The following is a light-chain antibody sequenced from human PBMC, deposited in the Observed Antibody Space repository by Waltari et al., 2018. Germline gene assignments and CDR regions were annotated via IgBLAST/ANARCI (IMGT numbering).Light chain of an antibody. CDR1: QSILYRPNSRNY. CDR3: QQYYTTPPT. Sequence: DIVMTQSPDSLGVSLGERATIRCKSSQSILYRPNSRNYLAWYQHKPGQPPKLLSYWASSRESGVPDRFIGSGSGTDFALTISRLQPEDMAIYYCQQYYTTPPTFGQGTRLDFK. CDR2: WAS. V-gene: IGKV4-1*01. J-gene: IGKJ5*01.